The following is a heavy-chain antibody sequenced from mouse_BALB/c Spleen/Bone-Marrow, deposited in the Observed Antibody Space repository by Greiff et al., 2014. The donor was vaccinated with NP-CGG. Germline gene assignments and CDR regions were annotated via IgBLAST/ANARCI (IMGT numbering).Heavy chain of an antibody. J-gene: IGHJ2*01. V-gene: IGHV1-4*02. CDR2: INPSSGYN. D-gene: IGHD2-10*02. CDR1: GYSFTSYT. Sequence: QGQLKQSAAELGRPGASVKMSCKASGYSFTSYTMHWGKQRPGKGLEWIGYINPSSGYNEYNQKFKDKTTLTADKSSSTAYMQLSSLTSEDSAVYYCARPYGNYVYYWGQGTTLTVSS. CDR3: ARPYGNYVYY.